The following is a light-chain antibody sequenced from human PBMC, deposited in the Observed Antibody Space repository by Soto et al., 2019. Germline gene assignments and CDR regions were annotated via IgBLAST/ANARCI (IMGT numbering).Light chain of an antibody. CDR2: DVS. CDR3: SSYTAISTVV. J-gene: IGLJ2*01. V-gene: IGLV2-14*03. Sequence: QSALTQPASVSGSPGQSITISCTGTSSDVGAYNYVSWYQHYPGKAPKLMIYDVSNRPSGVSNRFSGSKSGNTASLTISGLQAEDEAEYYCSSYTAISTVVFGGGTKVTVL. CDR1: SSDVGAYNY.